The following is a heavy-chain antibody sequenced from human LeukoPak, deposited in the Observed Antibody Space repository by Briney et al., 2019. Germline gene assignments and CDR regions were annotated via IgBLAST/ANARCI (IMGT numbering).Heavy chain of an antibody. J-gene: IGHJ3*02. D-gene: IGHD2-21*01. Sequence: PGRSLRLSCAASGFTFSSYSMHWVRQAPGKGPEGVALISDDASNKFYADSVKGRFTISRDNSKNTLYLQMTSLRAEDTAVYYCARETSGLTDAFDIWGQGTMVTVSS. CDR3: ARETSGLTDAFDI. V-gene: IGHV3-30*01. CDR2: ISDDASNK. CDR1: GFTFSSYS.